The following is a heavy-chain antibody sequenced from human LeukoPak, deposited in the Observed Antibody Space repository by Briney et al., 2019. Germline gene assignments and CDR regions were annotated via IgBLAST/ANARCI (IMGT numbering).Heavy chain of an antibody. Sequence: PSETLSLTCTVSGGSISSYYWSWIRQPPGKGLEWIGYIYYSGSTNYNPSLKSQVTISVDTSKNQFSLKLSSVTAADTAVYYCARSPNWTPHPFDYWGQGTLVTVSS. D-gene: IGHD3/OR15-3a*01. CDR3: ARSPNWTPHPFDY. J-gene: IGHJ4*02. CDR2: IYYSGST. CDR1: GGSISSYY. V-gene: IGHV4-59*08.